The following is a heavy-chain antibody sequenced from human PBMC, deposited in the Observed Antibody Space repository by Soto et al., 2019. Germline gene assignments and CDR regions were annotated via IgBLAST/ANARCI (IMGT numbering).Heavy chain of an antibody. CDR2: IYYSGST. CDR1: GGSISSYY. V-gene: IGHV4-59*01. Sequence: PSETLSLTCTVSGGSISSYYWSWIRQPPGKGLEWIGYIYYSGSTNYNPSLKSRVTISVDTSKNQFSLKLSSVTAADTAVYYCGRGIEPHGSGGSCSSMNSWVQGPLVPVSS. D-gene: IGHD2-15*01. J-gene: IGHJ5*02. CDR3: GRGIEPHGSGGSCSSMNS.